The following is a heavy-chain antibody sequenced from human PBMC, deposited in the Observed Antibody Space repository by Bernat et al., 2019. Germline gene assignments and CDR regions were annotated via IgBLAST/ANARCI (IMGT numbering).Heavy chain of an antibody. J-gene: IGHJ4*02. V-gene: IGHV3-11*05. CDR2: ISSGSRYT. CDR3: ASDSPRGDY. CDR1: GFRFSDYY. D-gene: IGHD3-10*01. Sequence: QVQLVESGGGLVKPGGSLRLSCAASGFRFSDYYMAWIRQAPGKGLEWVSYISSGSRYTDYADSVKGRFTISRDDVKTSLYLQMDSLRAEDTAVYYCASDSPRGDYWGQGTLVTVSS.